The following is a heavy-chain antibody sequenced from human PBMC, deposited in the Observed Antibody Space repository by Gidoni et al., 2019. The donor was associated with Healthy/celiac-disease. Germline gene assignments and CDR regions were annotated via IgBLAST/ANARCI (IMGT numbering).Heavy chain of an antibody. V-gene: IGHV3-49*03. Sequence: EVQLVESGGGLVQPGRSLRLSCTASGFTFGDYAMSWFRQAPGKGLEWVGFIRSKAYGGTTEYAASVKGRFTISRDDSKSIAYLQMNSLKTEDTAVYYCTRAVDTAIINDAFDIWGQGTMVTVSS. D-gene: IGHD5-18*01. CDR2: IRSKAYGGTT. CDR1: GFTFGDYA. J-gene: IGHJ3*02. CDR3: TRAVDTAIINDAFDI.